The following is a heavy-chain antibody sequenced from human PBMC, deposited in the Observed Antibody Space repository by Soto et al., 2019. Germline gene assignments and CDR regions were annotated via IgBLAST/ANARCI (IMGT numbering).Heavy chain of an antibody. Sequence: ESLKISCKGSGYSFTSYWIGWVRQMPGKGLEWMGIIYPGDSDTRYSPSFQGQVTISADKSISTAYLQWSSLKASDTAMYYCARLETTVTRFPYYYYGMDVWGQGTTVTVSS. CDR3: ARLETTVTRFPYYYYGMDV. V-gene: IGHV5-51*01. J-gene: IGHJ6*02. CDR1: GYSFTSYW. CDR2: IYPGDSDT. D-gene: IGHD4-17*01.